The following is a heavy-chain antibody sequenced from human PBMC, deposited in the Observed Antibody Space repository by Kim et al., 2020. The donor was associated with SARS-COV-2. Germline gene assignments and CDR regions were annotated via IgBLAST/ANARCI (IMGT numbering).Heavy chain of an antibody. Sequence: GGSLRLSCTASGFTFGDYAMSWVRQAPGKGLEWVGFIRSKAYGGTTEYAASVKGRFTISRDDSKSIAYLQMNSLKTEDTAVYYCTRRGGSHRPYYFDYWGQGTLVTVSS. CDR3: TRRGGSHRPYYFDY. CDR1: GFTFGDYA. V-gene: IGHV3-49*04. D-gene: IGHD2-15*01. CDR2: IRSKAYGGTT. J-gene: IGHJ4*02.